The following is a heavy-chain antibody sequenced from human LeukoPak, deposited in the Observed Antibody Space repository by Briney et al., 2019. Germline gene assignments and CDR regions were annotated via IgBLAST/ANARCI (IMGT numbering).Heavy chain of an antibody. CDR2: MYDGGAT. J-gene: IGHJ3*02. CDR3: AKDGGSDPDSFDI. D-gene: IGHD2-15*01. V-gene: IGHV3-53*05. CDR1: GFTVSGDY. Sequence: GGSLRLSCAVSGFTVSGDYMSWVRQAPGKGLEWVSVMYDGGATYYADSVKGRFTISRDNPKNTLYLQMNSLRAEDTAVYYCAKDGGSDPDSFDIWGQGTMVTVSS.